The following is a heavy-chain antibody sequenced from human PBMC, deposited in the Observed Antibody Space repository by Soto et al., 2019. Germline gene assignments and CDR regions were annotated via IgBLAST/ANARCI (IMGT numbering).Heavy chain of an antibody. V-gene: IGHV1-18*01. CDR2: ISAYNGNT. J-gene: IGHJ5*01. D-gene: IGHD3-10*01. Sequence: SVKVSCRASGYTFTSYVISWVRQAPGQGLEWMGWISAYNGNTNYAQKLQGIVTMTTDTSASTAYMELRSLRSDDTAVYYCASMATYYYGSGIKRWFDXWGQVTLVTVSX. CDR3: ASMATYYYGSGIKRWFDX. CDR1: GYTFTSYV.